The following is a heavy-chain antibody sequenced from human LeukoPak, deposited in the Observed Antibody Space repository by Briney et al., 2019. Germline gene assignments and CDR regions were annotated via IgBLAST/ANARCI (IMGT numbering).Heavy chain of an antibody. CDR3: ARDIVVVPAAEVPDAFDI. Sequence: PGGSLRLSCAASGFTFSDYYMSWIRQAPGKGLEWVSYISSSGSTIYYADSVKGRFTISRDNAKNSLYLQMNSLRAEDTAVYYCARDIVVVPAAEVPDAFDIWGQGTMVTVSS. CDR1: GFTFSDYY. D-gene: IGHD2-2*01. CDR2: ISSSGSTI. J-gene: IGHJ3*02. V-gene: IGHV3-11*04.